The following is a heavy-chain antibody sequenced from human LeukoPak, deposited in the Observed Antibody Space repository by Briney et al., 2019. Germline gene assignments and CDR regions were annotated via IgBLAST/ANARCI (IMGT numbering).Heavy chain of an antibody. V-gene: IGHV4-34*01. CDR3: ARDHGRGVWGSYRLGSFDP. D-gene: IGHD3-16*02. CDR1: GGSFSGYY. J-gene: IGHJ5*02. CDR2: INHSGGT. Sequence: PSETLSLTCAVYGGSFSGYYWSWIRQPPGKGLEWIGEINHSGGTNYNPSLKSRVTISVDTSKNQFSLKLSSVTAADTAVYYCARDHGRGVWGSYRLGSFDPWGQGTLVTVSS.